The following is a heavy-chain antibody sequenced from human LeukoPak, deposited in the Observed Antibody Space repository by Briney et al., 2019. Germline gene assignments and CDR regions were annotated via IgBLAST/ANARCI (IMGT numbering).Heavy chain of an antibody. CDR2: IYYSGST. CDR1: GGPISSGDYY. CDR3: ARDRERGTTGTTLDY. Sequence: SETLSLTCTVSGGPISSGDYYWSWIRQPPGKGLEWIGYIYYSGSTYYNPSLKSRVTISVDTSKNQFSLKLSSVTAADTAVYYCARDRERGTTGTTLDYWGQGTLVTVSS. V-gene: IGHV4-30-4*01. J-gene: IGHJ4*02. D-gene: IGHD1-1*01.